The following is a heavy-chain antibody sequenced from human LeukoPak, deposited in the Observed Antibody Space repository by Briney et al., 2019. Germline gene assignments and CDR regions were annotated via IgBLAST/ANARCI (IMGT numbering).Heavy chain of an antibody. CDR2: IKHDGSEK. Sequence: GGSLRLSCAASGFTFSNAWMSWVRQAPGKGLEWVANIKHDGSEKYYVDSVKGRFTISRDNAKNSLYLQMNSLRAEDTAVYYCARDSLYGDYDLYYFDYWGQGTLVTVSS. CDR1: GFTFSNAW. J-gene: IGHJ4*02. V-gene: IGHV3-7*01. D-gene: IGHD4-17*01. CDR3: ARDSLYGDYDLYYFDY.